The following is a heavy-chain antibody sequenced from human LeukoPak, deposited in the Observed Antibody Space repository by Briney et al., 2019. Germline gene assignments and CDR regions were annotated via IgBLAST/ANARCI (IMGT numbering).Heavy chain of an antibody. Sequence: PSEALSLTCTVSGGSISSSSYYWGWIRQPPGKGLEWIGSIYYSGSTYYNPSLKSRVTISVDTSKNQFSLKLSSVTAADTAVYYCARSIPSSAPVDYWGQGTLVTVSS. D-gene: IGHD6-19*01. CDR1: GGSISSSSYY. CDR2: IYYSGST. J-gene: IGHJ4*02. V-gene: IGHV4-39*07. CDR3: ARSIPSSAPVDY.